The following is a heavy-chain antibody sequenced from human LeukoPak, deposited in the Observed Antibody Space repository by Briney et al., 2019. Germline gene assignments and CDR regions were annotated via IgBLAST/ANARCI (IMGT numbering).Heavy chain of an antibody. CDR1: GFTFSSYW. J-gene: IGHJ4*02. CDR2: IKQDGSEK. CDR3: ARAKRLPHFGY. Sequence: PGGSLRLSCAASGFTFSSYWMSWVRQAPGKGLEWVANIKQDGSEKYYVDSVKGRFTISRDNAKNSLYLQMNSLRAEDTAVYYYARAKRLPHFGYWGQGTLVTVSS. D-gene: IGHD2-15*01. V-gene: IGHV3-7*01.